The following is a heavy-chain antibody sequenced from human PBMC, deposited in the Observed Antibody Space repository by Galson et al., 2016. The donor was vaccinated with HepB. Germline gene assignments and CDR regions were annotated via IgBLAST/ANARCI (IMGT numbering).Heavy chain of an antibody. J-gene: IGHJ4*02. CDR1: GDSISGTSYY. Sequence: SETLSLTCSVSGDSISGTSYYWGWIRQPPGKGLEWIGSIYKSGNTYYNSPLKSRVTISVDMSKNQLSLNLRSVTAADTAVYYCVRHVARGVTVGVYWGQGTLVIVSS. D-gene: IGHD3-10*01. CDR3: VRHVARGVTVGVY. V-gene: IGHV4-39*01. CDR2: IYKSGNT.